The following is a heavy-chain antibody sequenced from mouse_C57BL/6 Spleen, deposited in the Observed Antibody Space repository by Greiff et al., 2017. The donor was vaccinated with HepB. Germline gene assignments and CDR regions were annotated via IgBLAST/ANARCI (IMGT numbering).Heavy chain of an antibody. CDR1: GYTFTDYY. CDR2: INPNNGGT. Sequence: EVQLQQSGPELVKPGASVKISCKASGYTFTDYYMNWVKQSHGKSLEWIGDINPNNGGTSYNQKFKGKATLTVDKSSSTAYMELRSLTSEDSAVYYCARSGGYYDWDYWGQGTTLTVSS. CDR3: ARSGGYYDWDY. J-gene: IGHJ2*01. D-gene: IGHD2-3*01. V-gene: IGHV1-26*01.